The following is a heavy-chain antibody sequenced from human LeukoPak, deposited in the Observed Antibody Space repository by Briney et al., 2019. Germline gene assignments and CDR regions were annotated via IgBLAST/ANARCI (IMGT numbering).Heavy chain of an antibody. D-gene: IGHD6-13*01. V-gene: IGHV3-23*01. Sequence: GGSLRLSCAASGFTVSSNYMSWVRQAPGKGLEWVSAISGSGGSTYYADSVKGRFTISRDNSKNTLYLQMNSLRAEDTAVYYCAKDHFSSSWYSWGQGTLVTVSS. J-gene: IGHJ4*02. CDR3: AKDHFSSSWYS. CDR2: ISGSGGST. CDR1: GFTVSSNY.